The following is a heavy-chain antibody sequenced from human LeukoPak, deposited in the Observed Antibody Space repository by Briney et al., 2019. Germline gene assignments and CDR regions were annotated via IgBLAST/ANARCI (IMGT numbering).Heavy chain of an antibody. Sequence: GGSLRLSCTASGFTFTNAWMTWVRQAPGKGVVWVGRIKSASDGCTTDYAAPVKGRFTISRDDSKNTLYLQMDSLNSEDSAVYYCTTEYYYDSSGSLFYFDYWGQGSLVTVSS. CDR3: TTEYYYDSSGSLFYFDY. CDR1: GFTFTNAW. V-gene: IGHV3-15*01. CDR2: IKSASDGCTT. D-gene: IGHD3-22*01. J-gene: IGHJ4*02.